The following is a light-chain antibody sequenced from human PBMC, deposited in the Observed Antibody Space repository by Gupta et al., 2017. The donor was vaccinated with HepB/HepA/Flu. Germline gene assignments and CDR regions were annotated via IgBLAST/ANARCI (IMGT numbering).Light chain of an antibody. CDR1: SSNIGSNY. CDR2: RNN. V-gene: IGLV1-47*01. CDR3: AAWDDSRSGPV. J-gene: IGLJ2*01. Sequence: QSVLTQPPSASVTPGQRVTISCSGSSSNIGSNYVYWYQQLPGTAPKLLIYRNNQRPSGVPDRFSGSKSGTAASLAISGLRAEDEADYYCAAWDDSRSGPVFGGGTKLTGL.